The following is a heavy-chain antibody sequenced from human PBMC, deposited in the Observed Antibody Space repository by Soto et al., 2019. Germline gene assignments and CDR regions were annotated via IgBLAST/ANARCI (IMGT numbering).Heavy chain of an antibody. V-gene: IGHV3-30*18. D-gene: IGHD3-10*01. Sequence: PGGSLRLSCAASGFTFSSYGMHWVRQAPGKGLEWVAVISYDGSNKYYADSVKGRFTISRDNSKNTLYLQMNSLRAEDTAVYYCAKDGGSGSRYGYYYYGMDVWGQGTTVTVSS. CDR1: GFTFSSYG. J-gene: IGHJ6*02. CDR2: ISYDGSNK. CDR3: AKDGGSGSRYGYYYYGMDV.